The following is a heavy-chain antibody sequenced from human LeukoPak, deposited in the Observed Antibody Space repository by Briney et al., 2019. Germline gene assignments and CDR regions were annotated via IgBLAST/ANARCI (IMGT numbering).Heavy chain of an antibody. D-gene: IGHD6-13*01. V-gene: IGHV1-18*01. CDR1: GFIFSKYG. CDR3: ARGGRGQGYRGAFDI. Sequence: ASVKVSCKASGFIFSKYGISWVRQAPGQGLEWVGWISGYNGDTNYAQKLQGRVTMTTDTSTTTAYMELRSLRSDDTAVYYCARGGRGQGYRGAFDIWGQGTMVTVSS. CDR2: ISGYNGDT. J-gene: IGHJ3*02.